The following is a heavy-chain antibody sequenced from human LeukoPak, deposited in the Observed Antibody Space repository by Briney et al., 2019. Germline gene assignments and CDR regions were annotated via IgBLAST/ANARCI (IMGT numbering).Heavy chain of an antibody. CDR1: GYTFTSYG. J-gene: IGHJ6*03. Sequence: SVKVSCKASGYTFTSYGISWVRQAPGQGLEWMGGIIPIFGTANYAQKFQGRVTITADESTSTAYMELSSLRSEDTAVYYCASSRGGYNWNDRESSGYYYYYMDVWGKGTTVTISS. D-gene: IGHD1-1*01. CDR3: ASSRGGYNWNDRESSGYYYYYMDV. V-gene: IGHV1-69*13. CDR2: IIPIFGTA.